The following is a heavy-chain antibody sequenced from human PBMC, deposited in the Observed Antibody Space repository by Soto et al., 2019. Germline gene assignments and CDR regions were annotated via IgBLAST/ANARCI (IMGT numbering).Heavy chain of an antibody. CDR3: ARAWHYYYYSMDV. J-gene: IGHJ6*02. CDR1: GFTFSSYG. Sequence: PGGSLRLSCAASGFTFSSYGMHWVRQAPGKGLEWVAVIWYDGSNKYYADSVKGRFTISRDNSKNTLYLQMNSLRAEDTAVYYCARAWHYYYYSMDVWGQGTTVTVSS. V-gene: IGHV3-33*01. CDR2: IWYDGSNK.